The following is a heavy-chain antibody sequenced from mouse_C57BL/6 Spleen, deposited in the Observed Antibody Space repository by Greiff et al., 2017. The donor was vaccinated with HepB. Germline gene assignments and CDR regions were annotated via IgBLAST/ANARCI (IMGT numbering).Heavy chain of an antibody. Sequence: QVQLQQSGPELVKPGASVKISCKASGYAFSSSWMNWVKQRPGKGLEWIGRIYPGDGDTNYNGKFKGKATLTADKSSSTAYMQLSSLTSEDSAVYFCARRDYSNSYYAMDYWGQGTSVTVSS. D-gene: IGHD2-5*01. CDR1: GYAFSSSW. J-gene: IGHJ4*01. CDR2: IYPGDGDT. V-gene: IGHV1-82*01. CDR3: ARRDYSNSYYAMDY.